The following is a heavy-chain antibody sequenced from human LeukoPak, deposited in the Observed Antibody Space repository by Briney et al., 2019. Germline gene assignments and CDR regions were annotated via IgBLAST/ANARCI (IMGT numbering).Heavy chain of an antibody. CDR2: ISYDGSNK. CDR3: ASGPHDSSYLDV. J-gene: IGHJ4*02. Sequence: GRSLRLSCAASGLTFSSYGMHWVRQAPGKRLEWVAVISYDGSNKYYAGSVKGRFTISRDNSKNTLYLQMNSLRAEDTAVYHCASGPHDSSYLDVWGQRTLVTVSS. V-gene: IGHV3-30*03. D-gene: IGHD3-22*01. CDR1: GLTFSSYG.